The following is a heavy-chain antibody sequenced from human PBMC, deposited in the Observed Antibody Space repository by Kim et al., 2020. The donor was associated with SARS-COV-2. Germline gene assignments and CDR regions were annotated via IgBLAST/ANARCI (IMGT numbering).Heavy chain of an antibody. Sequence: SETLSLTCAVYGGSFSGYYWSWIRQPPGKGLEWIGEINHSGSTNYNPSLKSRVTISVDTSKNQFSLKLSSVTAADTAVYYCARGQPYYGSGSSYLTSFDPWGQGTLVTVSS. D-gene: IGHD3-10*01. V-gene: IGHV4-34*01. CDR2: INHSGST. J-gene: IGHJ5*02. CDR1: GGSFSGYY. CDR3: ARGQPYYGSGSSYLTSFDP.